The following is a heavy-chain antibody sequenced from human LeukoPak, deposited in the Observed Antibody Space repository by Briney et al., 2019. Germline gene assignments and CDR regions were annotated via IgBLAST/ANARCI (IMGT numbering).Heavy chain of an antibody. V-gene: IGHV4-34*01. D-gene: IGHD1-1*01. CDR1: GGSFSGYY. J-gene: IGHJ4*02. CDR2: INHSGST. Sequence: NPSETLSLTCAVYGGSFSGYYWSWIRQPPGKGLEWIGEINHSGSTNYNPSLKSRVTISVDTSKNQFSLKLSSVTAADTAVYYCARRPPRGVELEPFDYWGQGTLVTVSS. CDR3: ARRPPRGVELEPFDY.